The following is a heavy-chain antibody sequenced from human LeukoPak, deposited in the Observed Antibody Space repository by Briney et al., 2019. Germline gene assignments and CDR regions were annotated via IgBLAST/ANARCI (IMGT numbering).Heavy chain of an antibody. CDR2: IKEDGSEK. J-gene: IGHJ4*02. V-gene: IGHV3-7*01. Sequence: GGSLRLSCAASGFTFGTYWMTWVRQAPGKGLELVANIKEDGSEKYYVDSVKGRFTISRDNAKNTLYLQMNSLRAEDTAVYYCASSRLSGSGSYGYWGQGTLVTVSS. D-gene: IGHD3-10*01. CDR1: GFTFGTYW. CDR3: ASSRLSGSGSYGY.